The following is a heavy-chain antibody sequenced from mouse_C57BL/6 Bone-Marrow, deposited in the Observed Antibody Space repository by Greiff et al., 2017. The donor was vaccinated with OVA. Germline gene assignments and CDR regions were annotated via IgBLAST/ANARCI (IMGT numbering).Heavy chain of an antibody. CDR3: ARWGYYYGSFFDY. D-gene: IGHD1-1*01. J-gene: IGHJ2*01. CDR2: IDPSDSYT. V-gene: IGHV1-59*01. Sequence: QVQLQQPGAELVRPGTSVKLSCKASGYTFTSYWMHWVKQRPGQGLEWIGVIDPSDSYTNYNQKFKGKATLTVDTSSSTAYMQLSSLTSEDSAVYYCARWGYYYGSFFDYWGQGTTLTVSS. CDR1: GYTFTSYW.